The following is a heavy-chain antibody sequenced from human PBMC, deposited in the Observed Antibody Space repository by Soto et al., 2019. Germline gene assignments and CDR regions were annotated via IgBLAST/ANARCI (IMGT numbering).Heavy chain of an antibody. CDR1: NGSISSRSSY. CDR2: IYYIGNT. D-gene: IGHD2-21*02. V-gene: IGHV4-39*01. J-gene: IGHJ4*02. Sequence: QLQLQESGSGLVKPSETLSLTCIVSNGSISSRSSYWGWIRQTPGKGLEWIGGIYYIGNTYYNPSLKSRVPISTDTSKTQFSLKMNSVTAADTAVYFCGGQDCGAKGYFVENWGQGALVTVSS. CDR3: GGQDCGAKGYFVEN.